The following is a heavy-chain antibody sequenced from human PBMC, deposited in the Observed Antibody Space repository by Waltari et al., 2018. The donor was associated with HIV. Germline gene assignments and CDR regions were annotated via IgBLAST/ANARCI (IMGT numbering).Heavy chain of an antibody. D-gene: IGHD2-15*01. CDR3: ARRYCSGGSCQKRAAFDI. CDR1: GCSLSSSRYY. V-gene: IGHV4-39*01. CDR2: IYYSGST. Sequence: QLQLQESGPGLVQPSETLSLTCTVPGCSLSSSRYYWGWIRQPPGKGLEWIGSIYYSGSTYYNPSLKSRVTISVDTSKNQFSLKLSSVTAADTAVYYCARRYCSGGSCQKRAAFDIWGQGTMVTVSS. J-gene: IGHJ3*02.